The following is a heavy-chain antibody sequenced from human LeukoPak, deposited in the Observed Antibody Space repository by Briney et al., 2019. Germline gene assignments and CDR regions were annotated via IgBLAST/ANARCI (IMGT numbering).Heavy chain of an antibody. CDR3: ALTYYFDRRGYSYFDY. CDR2: ILSGDST. Sequence: PGGSLRLSCEVSGFSVDGNYMTWVRQVPGRGLEWVALILSGDSTDYPDSVKGRFTISRDKSKNTLHLQMDSLRPEDTAMYYCALTYYFDRRGYSYFDYWGQGALVTVSS. CDR1: GFSVDGNY. V-gene: IGHV3-53*01. J-gene: IGHJ4*02. D-gene: IGHD3-22*01.